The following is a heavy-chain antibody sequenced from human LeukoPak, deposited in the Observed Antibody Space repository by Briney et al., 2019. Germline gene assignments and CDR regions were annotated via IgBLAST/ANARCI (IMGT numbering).Heavy chain of an antibody. D-gene: IGHD2-21*01. CDR1: GDSINTYY. J-gene: IGHJ6*03. CDR2: IYYTGSA. Sequence: PSETLSLTCTVSGDSINTYYWNWIRQPPGKGLEWIAHIYYTGSASYNPSLKSRATISVDTSKNQFSLSLSSVTAADTAVYYCACGVRQSYYYMDVWGKGTTVAVSS. CDR3: ACGVRQSYYYMDV. V-gene: IGHV4-59*12.